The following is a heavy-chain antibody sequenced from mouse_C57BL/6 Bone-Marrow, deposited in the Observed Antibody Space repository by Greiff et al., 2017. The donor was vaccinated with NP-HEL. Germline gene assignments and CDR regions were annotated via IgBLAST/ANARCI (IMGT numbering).Heavy chain of an antibody. J-gene: IGHJ2*01. Sequence: LQESGPELVKPGASVKISCKASGYAFSSSWMNWVKQRPGKGLEWIGRIYPGDGDTNYNGKFKGKATLTADKSSSTAYMQLSSLTSEDSAVYFCARCDTTGFDYWGQGTTLTVSS. V-gene: IGHV1-82*01. CDR3: ARCDTTGFDY. CDR2: IYPGDGDT. D-gene: IGHD1-1*01. CDR1: GYAFSSSW.